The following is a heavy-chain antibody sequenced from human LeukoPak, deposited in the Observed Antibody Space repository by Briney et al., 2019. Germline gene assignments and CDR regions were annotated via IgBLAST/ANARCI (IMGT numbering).Heavy chain of an antibody. J-gene: IGHJ4*02. CDR2: IWYDGSNK. Sequence: GGSLRLSCAASGFTFSSYGMHWVRQAPGKGLEWVAVIWYDGSNKYYADSVKGRFTISRDNSKNTLYLQMNSLRAEDTAVYYCARVRYGSGSYSVDYWGQGTLVTVSS. V-gene: IGHV3-33*01. D-gene: IGHD3-10*01. CDR1: GFTFSSYG. CDR3: ARVRYGSGSYSVDY.